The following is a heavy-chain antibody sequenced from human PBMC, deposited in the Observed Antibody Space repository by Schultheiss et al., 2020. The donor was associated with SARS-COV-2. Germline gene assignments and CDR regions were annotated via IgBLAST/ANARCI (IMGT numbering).Heavy chain of an antibody. CDR2: ISSSGSTI. Sequence: GGSLRLSCAASGFTFSSYAMSWVRQAPGKGLEWVSYISSSGSTIYYADSVKGRFTISRDNSKNTLYLQMNSLRAEDTAVYYCARESGLKSFDYWGQGTLVTVSS. CDR1: GFTFSSYA. V-gene: IGHV3-48*01. CDR3: ARESGLKSFDY. D-gene: IGHD5/OR15-5a*01. J-gene: IGHJ4*02.